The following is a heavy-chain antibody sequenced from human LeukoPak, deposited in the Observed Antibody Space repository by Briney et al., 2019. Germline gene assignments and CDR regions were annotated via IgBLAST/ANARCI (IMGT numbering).Heavy chain of an antibody. CDR2: TSYDGSNK. V-gene: IGHV3-30-3*01. Sequence: GGSLRLSCAASGFTFSSYAMYWARQAPGKGLEWVAVTSYDGSNKYYADSVKGRFTISRDNSKHTLYLQMNSLRAEDTAVYYCARDGDKAQGLSFFYGLDVWGQGTTVIVSS. CDR1: GFTFSSYA. CDR3: ARDGDKAQGLSFFYGLDV. D-gene: IGHD7-27*01. J-gene: IGHJ6*02.